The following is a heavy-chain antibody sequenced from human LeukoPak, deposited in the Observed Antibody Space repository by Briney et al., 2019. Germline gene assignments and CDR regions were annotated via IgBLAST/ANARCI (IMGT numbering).Heavy chain of an antibody. CDR3: ARDQDWDLQSLRYFDY. D-gene: IGHD1-26*01. Sequence: PSETLSLTCAVSGGSVSSGSYYWSWIRQPPGKGLEWIGYMYYSGSTNYNPSLESRVTISVDTSKNQFSLKLSSVTAADTAVYYCARDQDWDLQSLRYFDYWGQGTLVTVSS. CDR1: GGSVSSGSYY. V-gene: IGHV4-61*01. J-gene: IGHJ4*02. CDR2: MYYSGST.